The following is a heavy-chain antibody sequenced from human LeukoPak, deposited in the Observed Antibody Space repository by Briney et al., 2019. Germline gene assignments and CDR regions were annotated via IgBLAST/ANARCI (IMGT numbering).Heavy chain of an antibody. Sequence: GGSLRLSCAASGFTFSYYGMHWVRQAPGKGLEWVSYISSSGNTKYYADSVRGRFTISRDNAKNSLYLQMNNLRAEDTAVYYCPRGSEWDLLGSCDYWGQGTLVAVSS. V-gene: IGHV3-48*04. CDR3: PRGSEWDLLGSCDY. CDR1: GFTFSYYG. J-gene: IGHJ4*02. D-gene: IGHD1-26*01. CDR2: ISSSGNTK.